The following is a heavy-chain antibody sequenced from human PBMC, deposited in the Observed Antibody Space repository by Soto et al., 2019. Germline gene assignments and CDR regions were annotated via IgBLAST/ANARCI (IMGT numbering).Heavy chain of an antibody. CDR3: AKDQAPSEHYYYGMDV. CDR1: GFTFSSYA. D-gene: IGHD1-26*01. CDR2: ISGSGGST. Sequence: GGSLRLSCAASGFTFSSYAMSWVRQAPGKGLEWVSAISGSGGSTYYADSVKGRFTISRDNSKNTLYLQMNSLRAEDTAVYYCAKDQAPSEHYYYGMDVWGQGTTVTVS. J-gene: IGHJ6*02. V-gene: IGHV3-23*01.